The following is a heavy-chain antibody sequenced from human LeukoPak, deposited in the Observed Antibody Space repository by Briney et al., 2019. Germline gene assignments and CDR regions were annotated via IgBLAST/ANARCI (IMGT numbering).Heavy chain of an antibody. D-gene: IGHD6-13*01. V-gene: IGHV4-38-2*02. CDR2: IYHSGRT. CDR3: AREGRRIAATVY. J-gene: IGHJ4*02. Sequence: SETLSLTCTVSGYSIRSGLFWGWIRQPPGKGLEWIGSIYHSGRTYYNPSLKSRVTISVDTSKNQVSLILTSVTAADTAVYYCAREGRRIAATVYWGQGTLVTVSS. CDR1: GYSIRSGLF.